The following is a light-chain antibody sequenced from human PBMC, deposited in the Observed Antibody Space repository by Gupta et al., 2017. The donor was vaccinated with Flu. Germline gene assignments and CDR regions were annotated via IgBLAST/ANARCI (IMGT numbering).Light chain of an antibody. J-gene: IGKJ2*01. CDR3: QQRDVPQYT. CDR2: GAS. V-gene: IGKV1-39*01. CDR1: QTIRGS. Sequence: DIQMTQYPASLSESLGDRVTITCRASQTIRGSLNWYQQKPGKAPLLLIYGASTVANGVPSRFSGDGSGTNFTLTITALQPEDVATYYCQQRDVPQYTFGQGTKLEI.